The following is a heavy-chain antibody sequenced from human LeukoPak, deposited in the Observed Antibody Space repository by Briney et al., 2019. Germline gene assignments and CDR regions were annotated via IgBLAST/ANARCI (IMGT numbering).Heavy chain of an antibody. V-gene: IGHV3-74*01. CDR2: INSDGGIT. CDR1: GFTFSTYY. J-gene: IGHJ3*02. D-gene: IGHD6-19*01. CDR3: ARDQWDAFDI. Sequence: GGSLRLSCAASGFTFSTYYMHWVRQAPGKGLVWVSRINSDGGITTYADSVKGRFTIPRDNAKNTLYLQMNSLRAEDTAVYYCARDQWDAFDIWGQGTMVTVSS.